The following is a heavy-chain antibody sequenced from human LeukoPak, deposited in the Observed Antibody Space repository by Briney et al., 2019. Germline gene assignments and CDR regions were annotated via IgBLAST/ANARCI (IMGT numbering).Heavy chain of an antibody. J-gene: IGHJ4*02. CDR2: ISGRDDTTYYTDSPEGST. V-gene: IGHV3-23*01. CDR1: GFTFLNYA. D-gene: IGHD2-21*02. CDR3: AKCMSATGVCLNFDS. Sequence: GGSLRLSCGASGFTFLNYAMSWVRQAPGKGLQWVSGISGRDDTTYYTDSPEGSTYYTNSAEGRFTISRDNSKNTVYLQIDSLGVEDTAVYYCAKCMSATGVCLNFDSWGQGILVTVSS.